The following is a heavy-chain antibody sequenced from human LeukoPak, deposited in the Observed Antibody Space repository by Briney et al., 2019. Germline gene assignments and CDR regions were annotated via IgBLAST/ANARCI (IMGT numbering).Heavy chain of an antibody. J-gene: IGHJ4*02. CDR3: AKRSPFYFDY. CDR1: GFTFSSLA. CDR2: IIGGADST. V-gene: IGHV3-23*01. Sequence: PGGSLRLSCAASGFTFSSLAMSWVRQAPGKGLEYVSAIIGGADSTYYADSVKGRFTISRDNSKNTLYMQMNSLRAEDTAVYYCAKRSPFYFDYWGQGTLVSVSS.